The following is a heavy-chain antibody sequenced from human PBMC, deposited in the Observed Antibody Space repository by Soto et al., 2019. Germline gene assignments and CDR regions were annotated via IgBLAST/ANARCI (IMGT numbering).Heavy chain of an antibody. CDR2: ISYDGSNK. Sequence: QVQLVESGGGVVQPGRSLRLSCAASGFTFSSYAMHWVCQAPGKGLEWVAVISYDGSNKYYADSVKGRFTISRDNSKNTLYLQMNSLRAEDTAVYYCARADYYDSSGYYQYYYYGMDVWGQGTTVTVSS. D-gene: IGHD3-22*01. CDR3: ARADYYDSSGYYQYYYYGMDV. V-gene: IGHV3-30-3*01. J-gene: IGHJ6*02. CDR1: GFTFSSYA.